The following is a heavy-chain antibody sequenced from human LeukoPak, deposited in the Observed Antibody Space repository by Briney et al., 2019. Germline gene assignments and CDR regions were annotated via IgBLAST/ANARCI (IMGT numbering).Heavy chain of an antibody. J-gene: IGHJ4*02. D-gene: IGHD3-16*02. CDR2: INHSGST. CDR1: GGSFSGYY. CDR3: ARSEYDYVWGSYRYSPYYFDY. V-gene: IGHV4-34*01. Sequence: PSETLSLTCAVYGGSFSGYYWGWIRQPPGKGLEWIGEINHSGSTNYNPSLKSRVTISIDTSRNQFSLKLSSVTAADTAVYYCARSEYDYVWGSYRYSPYYFDYWGQGTLVTVSS.